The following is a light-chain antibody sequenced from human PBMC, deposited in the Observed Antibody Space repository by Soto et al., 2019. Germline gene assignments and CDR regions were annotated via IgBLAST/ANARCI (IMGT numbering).Light chain of an antibody. CDR1: SSDVGGYNS. CDR3: TSYTNSNTYV. Sequence: QSALTQPASVSGSPGQSITVSCTGTSSDVGGYNSVSWYQQHPGKTPKLMIFEVNNRPSGVSNRFSGSKSGNTASLTISGLQAEDEADYYCTSYTNSNTYVFGTGTKPTVL. CDR2: EVN. V-gene: IGLV2-14*01. J-gene: IGLJ1*01.